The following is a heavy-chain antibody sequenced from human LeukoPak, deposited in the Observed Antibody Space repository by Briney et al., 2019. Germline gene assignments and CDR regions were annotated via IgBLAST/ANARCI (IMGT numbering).Heavy chain of an antibody. CDR2: IHNRGST. J-gene: IGHJ4*02. V-gene: IGHV4-4*07. Sequence: SETLSLTCTVSGGSVSSFYWSWFRQPAGEGLEWIGRIHNRGSTNYNASLMTRVTMSVDTSKNQFSLKLTSVTAADTAVYYCARGRYDSSGYYPRTFDYWGQGTLVTVSS. CDR3: ARGRYDSSGYYPRTFDY. CDR1: GGSVSSFY. D-gene: IGHD3-22*01.